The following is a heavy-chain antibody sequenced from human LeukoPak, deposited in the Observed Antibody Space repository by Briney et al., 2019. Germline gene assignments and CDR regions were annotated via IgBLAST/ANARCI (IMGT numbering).Heavy chain of an antibody. J-gene: IGHJ4*02. CDR1: GYSITSSSW. D-gene: IGHD3-10*01. V-gene: IGHV4-28*01. CDR3: ARKENVYYYFDY. Sequence: SETLSLTCAVSGYSITSSSWWGWIRQPPGKGLEWIGYIYHSGTTYYNPSLQSRVTMSVDTSKNQFSLKLSSVTAVDTAVYYCARKENVYYYFDYWGQGPLVTVPS. CDR2: IYHSGTT.